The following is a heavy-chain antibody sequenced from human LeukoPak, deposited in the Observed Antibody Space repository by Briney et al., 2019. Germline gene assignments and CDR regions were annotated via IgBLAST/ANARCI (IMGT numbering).Heavy chain of an antibody. CDR2: ISASGGTT. D-gene: IGHD5/OR15-5a*01. V-gene: IGHV3-23*01. CDR3: AREPSGNFGQLVSSAEYFQH. Sequence: GGSLRLSCAASGFTFSSYAMSWVRQAPGKGLEWVSAISASGGTTYYADSVKGRFTISRDNSKNTLYMQMNSLRAADTAVYYCAREPSGNFGQLVSSAEYFQHWGQGTRVTVSS. CDR1: GFTFSSYA. J-gene: IGHJ1*01.